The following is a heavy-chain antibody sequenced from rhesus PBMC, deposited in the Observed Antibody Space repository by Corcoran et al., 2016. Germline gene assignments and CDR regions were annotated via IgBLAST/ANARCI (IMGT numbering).Heavy chain of an antibody. Sequence: QVQLQESGPGLVKPSETLSLTCAVSGGSFSSYWWSWIRQPPGKGLEWNGEINGNCGSTTSHPPLKSRVTISKDASKTQFSLKLSSVTAADTAVYYCARSKYSSSLDVWGRGVLVTVSS. CDR3: ARSKYSSSLDV. CDR1: GGSFSSYW. D-gene: IGHD6-13*01. J-gene: IGHJ5-2*02. CDR2: INGNCGST. V-gene: IGHV4-80*01.